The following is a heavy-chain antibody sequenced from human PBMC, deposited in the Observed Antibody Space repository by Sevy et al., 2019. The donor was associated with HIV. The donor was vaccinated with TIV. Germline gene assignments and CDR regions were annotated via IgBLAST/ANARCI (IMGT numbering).Heavy chain of an antibody. D-gene: IGHD3-22*01. CDR3: ARKYDSSGYFDY. CDR2: ISGRGGSGDKT. J-gene: IGHJ4*02. CDR1: GFTFSSYA. V-gene: IGHV3-23*01. Sequence: GGSLRLSCAASGFTFSSYAMNWVRQAPGKGLEWVSGISGRGGSGDKTNYADSVKGRFTISRDDSKNSLYLQLNSLRAADTAIYYCARKYDSSGYFDYWGQGTLVTVSS.